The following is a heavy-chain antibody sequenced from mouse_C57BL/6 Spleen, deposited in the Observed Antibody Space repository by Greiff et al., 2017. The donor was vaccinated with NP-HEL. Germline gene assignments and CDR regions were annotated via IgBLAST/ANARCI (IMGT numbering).Heavy chain of an antibody. J-gene: IGHJ2*01. CDR3: ASPYDYDGYYFDY. CDR1: GFTFSDYG. CDR2: ISSGSSTI. V-gene: IGHV5-17*01. D-gene: IGHD2-4*01. Sequence: EVQGVESGGGLVKPGGSLKLSCAASGFTFSDYGMHWVRPAPEKGLEWVAYISSGSSTIYYADTVKGRFTISRDHAKHTLFLQMTSLSAEDTAMYYGASPYDYDGYYFDYWGQGTTLTVSS.